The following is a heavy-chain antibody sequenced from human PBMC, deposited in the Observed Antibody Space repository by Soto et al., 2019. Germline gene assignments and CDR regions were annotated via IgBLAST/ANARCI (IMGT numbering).Heavy chain of an antibody. V-gene: IGHV3-30-3*01. CDR2: ISYDGSKK. Sequence: GGSLRLSCAASGVTFSSYAMHWVRQAPGKGLEWVAVISYDGSKKYYADPVKGRFTISRDNSKNTLYLEMNSLRAEDTALYYCARDRGSATTRYCYGMDVWGQGTTVTVSS. J-gene: IGHJ6*02. CDR1: GVTFSSYA. D-gene: IGHD1-7*01. CDR3: ARDRGSATTRYCYGMDV.